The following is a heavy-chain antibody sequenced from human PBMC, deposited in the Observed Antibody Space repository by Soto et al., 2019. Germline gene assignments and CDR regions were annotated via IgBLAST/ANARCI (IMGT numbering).Heavy chain of an antibody. V-gene: IGHV4-31*03. J-gene: IGHJ4*02. CDR2: IYYSGST. CDR3: ARGPYYYDSSGYQFDY. D-gene: IGHD3-22*01. Sequence: SETLSLTCTVSGGSISSGGYYWSWIRQHPGKGLEWIGYIYYSGSTYYNPSLKSRVTISVDTSKNQFSLKLSSVTAADTAVYYCARGPYYYDSSGYQFDYWGQGTLVTVSS. CDR1: GGSISSGGYY.